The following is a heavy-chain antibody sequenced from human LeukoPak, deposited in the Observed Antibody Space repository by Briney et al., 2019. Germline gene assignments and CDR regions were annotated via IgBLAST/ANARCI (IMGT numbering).Heavy chain of an antibody. D-gene: IGHD4-17*01. J-gene: IGHJ3*02. CDR1: GFTFSNAW. CDR2: IKSKTDGGTT. Sequence: GGSLRLSCAASGFTFSNAWMSWVRQAPGKGLEWVGRIKSKTDGGTTDYAAPVKGRFTISRDDSKNTLYLQMNSLKTEDTAVYYCTTTIYYGDGGPGAFDIWGQGTMVTVSS. V-gene: IGHV3-15*01. CDR3: TTTIYYGDGGPGAFDI.